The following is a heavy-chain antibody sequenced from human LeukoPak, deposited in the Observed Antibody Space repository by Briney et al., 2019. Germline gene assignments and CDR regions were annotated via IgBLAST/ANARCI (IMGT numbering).Heavy chain of an antibody. Sequence: SGTLSLTCTVSGGSITSGDYYWSWIRQPPGKGLEWIGNIYHSGSTYYNPSLKSRVTISVDTSKNQFSLRLSSVTAADTAVYYCARGNWNDVYFDYWGQGTLVTVSS. V-gene: IGHV4-30-4*01. CDR3: ARGNWNDVYFDY. J-gene: IGHJ4*02. D-gene: IGHD1-1*01. CDR2: IYHSGST. CDR1: GGSITSGDYY.